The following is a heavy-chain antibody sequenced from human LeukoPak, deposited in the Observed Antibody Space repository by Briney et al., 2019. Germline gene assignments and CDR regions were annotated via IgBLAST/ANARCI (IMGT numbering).Heavy chain of an antibody. V-gene: IGHV3-30-3*01. Sequence: PGGSLRLSCAASGSTFSSYAMHWVRQAPGKGLEWVSVISYDGSNKYYADSVKGRFTISRDNSKNTLYLQMNSLRAEDTAVYYCTQLYCSSTSCYHFDYWGQGTLVTVSS. CDR1: GSTFSSYA. D-gene: IGHD2-2*01. CDR2: ISYDGSNK. CDR3: TQLYCSSTSCYHFDY. J-gene: IGHJ4*02.